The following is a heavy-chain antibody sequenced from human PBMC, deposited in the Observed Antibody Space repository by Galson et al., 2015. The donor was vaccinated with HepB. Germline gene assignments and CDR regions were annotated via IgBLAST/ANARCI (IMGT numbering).Heavy chain of an antibody. CDR3: AKAGQLLYEDYYYYMDV. D-gene: IGHD2-2*02. V-gene: IGHV3-30*18. J-gene: IGHJ6*03. CDR1: GFTFSSYG. CDR2: ISYDGSNK. Sequence: SLRLSCAASGFTFSSYGMHWVRQAPGKGLEWAAVISYDGSNKYYADSVKGRFTISRDNSKNTLYLQMNSLRAEDTAVYYCAKAGQLLYEDYYYYMDVWGKGTTVTVSS.